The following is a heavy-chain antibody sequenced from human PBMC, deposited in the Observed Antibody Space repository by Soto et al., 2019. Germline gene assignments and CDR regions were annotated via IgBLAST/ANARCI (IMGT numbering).Heavy chain of an antibody. CDR2: SYHSGST. CDR3: ARVEKGIWDD. Sequence: TLSLTCAVSGGSMSSGGYSWSLIRQPPGKGLEWIGYSYHSGSTYYNPSLKSRVTISVDRSTNQFSLKLSSVTAADTDVYYCARVEKGIWDDWGQGTLVTVSS. J-gene: IGHJ4*02. CDR1: GGSMSSGGYS. V-gene: IGHV4-30-2*01. D-gene: IGHD3-10*01.